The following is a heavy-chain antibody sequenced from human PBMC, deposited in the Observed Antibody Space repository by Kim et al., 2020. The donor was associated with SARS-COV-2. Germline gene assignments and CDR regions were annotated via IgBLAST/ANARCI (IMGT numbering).Heavy chain of an antibody. CDR3: ARGGRYCSSTSCKNAHFD. V-gene: IGHV4-34*01. CDR2: INHSGST. D-gene: IGHD2-2*01. J-gene: IGHJ4*01. CDR1: GGSFSGYY. Sequence: SETLSLTCAVYGGSFSGYYWSWIRQPPGKGLEWIGEINHSGSTNYNPSLKSRVTISVDTSKNQFSLKPSSVTAADTAVYYCARGGRYCSSTSCKNAHFD.